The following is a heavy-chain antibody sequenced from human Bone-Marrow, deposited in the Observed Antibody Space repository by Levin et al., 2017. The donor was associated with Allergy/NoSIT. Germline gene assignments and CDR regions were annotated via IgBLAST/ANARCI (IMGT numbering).Heavy chain of an antibody. J-gene: IGHJ6*03. Sequence: GGSLRLSCTISGFIFADYAMNWVRQAPGRGLEWVSSIGVRRGKTEHTGVGKGLCTIAGEYAKNALFLQMNSLRVEDTVRYYCAKAGTTVMLDYSYLDIWGEGTAVTVSS. V-gene: IGHV3-23*01. CDR1: GFIFADYA. CDR3: AKAGTTVMLDYSYLDI. CDR2: IGVRRGKT. D-gene: IGHD4-17*01.